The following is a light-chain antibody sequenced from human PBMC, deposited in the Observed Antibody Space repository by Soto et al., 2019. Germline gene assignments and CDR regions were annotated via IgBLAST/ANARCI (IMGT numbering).Light chain of an antibody. V-gene: IGLV2-14*01. CDR3: TSYTSTSTPYV. Sequence: QSVLTQPASVSGSPGQSITISCAGTSSDVGRYTYVSWCQQHPGKAPKLIIYDVYNRPSGVSTRFSGSKSGNTASLTISGLQAEDEADYYCTSYTSTSTPYVFGGGTKVTVL. J-gene: IGLJ1*01. CDR1: SSDVGRYTY. CDR2: DVY.